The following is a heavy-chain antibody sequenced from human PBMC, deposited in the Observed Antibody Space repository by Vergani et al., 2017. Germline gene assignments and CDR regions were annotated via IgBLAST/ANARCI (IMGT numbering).Heavy chain of an antibody. D-gene: IGHD1-26*01. CDR1: GGSISSYY. CDR3: ARGKWELLVPSY. J-gene: IGHJ4*02. CDR2: IYYSGST. V-gene: IGHV4-59*01. Sequence: QLQLQESGPGLVKPSETLSLTCTVSGGSISSYYWSWTRQPPGKGLEWIGYIYYSGSTNYNPSLKSRVTISVDTSKNQFSLKLSSVTAADTAVYYCARGKWELLVPSYWGQGTLVTVSS.